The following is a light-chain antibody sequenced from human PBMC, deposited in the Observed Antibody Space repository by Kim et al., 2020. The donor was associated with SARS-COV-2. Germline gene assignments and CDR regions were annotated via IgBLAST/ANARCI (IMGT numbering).Light chain of an antibody. J-gene: IGKJ2*01. Sequence: SLSPGERATLSCRASQSVSKNFLAWYRQRPGQPPSLLIYGASTRATGIPDRISGSGSGTDFTLTITRLEPEDFEVYYCQQYGTPPYTFGQGTKLEI. V-gene: IGKV3-20*01. CDR3: QQYGTPPYT. CDR2: GAS. CDR1: QSVSKNF.